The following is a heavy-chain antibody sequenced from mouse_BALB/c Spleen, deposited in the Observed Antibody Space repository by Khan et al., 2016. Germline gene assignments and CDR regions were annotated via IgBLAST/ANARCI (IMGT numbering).Heavy chain of an antibody. Sequence: QVRLQQSGAELVKPGASVKMSCKAPGYTFTSYTMHWVKQRPGQGLEWIGYINPSSGYTKYNQKFKDKATLTADKSSSTAYMQLSSLTSEDSVVYYCARKSTRASYWGQGTTLTVSS. J-gene: IGHJ2*01. CDR2: INPSSGYT. V-gene: IGHV1-4*01. D-gene: IGHD3-1*01. CDR1: GYTFTSYT. CDR3: ARKSTRASY.